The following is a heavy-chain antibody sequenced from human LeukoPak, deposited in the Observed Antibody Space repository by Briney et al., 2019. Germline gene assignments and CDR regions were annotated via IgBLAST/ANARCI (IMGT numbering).Heavy chain of an antibody. Sequence: PQSLSLTCTVSGGSISSGGYYWSWIRQHPGKGLEWIGYIYYSGSTYYNPSLKSRVTISVDTSKNQFSLKLSSVTAADTAVYYCARVAADPSGYYYYYYMDVWGKGTTVTVSS. V-gene: IGHV4-31*03. CDR3: ARVAADPSGYYYYYYMDV. CDR2: IYYSGST. D-gene: IGHD6-13*01. J-gene: IGHJ6*03. CDR1: GGSISSGGYY.